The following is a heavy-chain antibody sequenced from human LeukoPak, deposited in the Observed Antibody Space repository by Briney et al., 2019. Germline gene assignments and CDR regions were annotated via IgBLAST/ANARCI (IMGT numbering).Heavy chain of an antibody. CDR1: GFAFGSEA. CDR3: AKDMQTWPRFPDY. D-gene: IGHD5-12*01. Sequence: GGSLRLSCAVSGFAFGSEAMSWVRQSPARGLEWVASISPGGGTTYYADYVKGRFTSSRDNPKNTLYLQMNGLRVEDTAVYYCAKDMQTWPRFPDYWGQGTLVTVSS. J-gene: IGHJ4*02. CDR2: ISPGGGTT. V-gene: IGHV3-23*01.